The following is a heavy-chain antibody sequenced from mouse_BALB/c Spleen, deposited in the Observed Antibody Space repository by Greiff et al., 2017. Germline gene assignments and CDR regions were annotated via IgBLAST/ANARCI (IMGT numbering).Heavy chain of an antibody. CDR1: GYTFTSYY. J-gene: IGHJ3*01. Sequence: VQLQQSGAELVKPGASVKLSCKASGYTFTSYYMYWVKQRPGQGLEWIGAINPSNGGTNFNEKFKSKATLTVDKSSSTAYMQLSSLTSEDSAVYYCTRYGNYEGAWFAYWGQGTLVTVSA. CDR2: INPSNGGT. CDR3: TRYGNYEGAWFAY. V-gene: IGHV1S81*02. D-gene: IGHD2-1*01.